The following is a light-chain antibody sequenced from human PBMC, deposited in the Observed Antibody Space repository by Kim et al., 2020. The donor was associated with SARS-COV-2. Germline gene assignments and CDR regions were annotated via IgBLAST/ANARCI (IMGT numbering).Light chain of an antibody. J-gene: IGLJ2*01. Sequence: PGQTASIICSGDNSGDKYAGWYQQKTGESPVLVIYEDNTRPPGMPPGLFGANSGKKATTPTSGSHAMDEEDYYCQEVQSSSVIFGGGTKLTVL. CDR1: NSGDKY. V-gene: IGLV3-1*01. CDR3: QEVQSSSVI. CDR2: EDN.